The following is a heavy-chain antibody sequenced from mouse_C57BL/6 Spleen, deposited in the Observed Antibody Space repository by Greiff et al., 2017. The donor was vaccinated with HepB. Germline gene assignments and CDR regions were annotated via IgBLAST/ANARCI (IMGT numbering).Heavy chain of an antibody. Sequence: VQLKESGPELVKPGASVKMSCKASGYTFTDYNMHWVKQSHGKSLEWIGYINPNNGGTSYNPKFKGKATLTVNKSTSTAYMELRSLTSEDSAVYYCARQSSMITPFDYWGQGTTLTVSS. J-gene: IGHJ2*01. D-gene: IGHD2-4*01. CDR1: GYTFTDYN. CDR3: ARQSSMITPFDY. V-gene: IGHV1-22*01. CDR2: INPNNGGT.